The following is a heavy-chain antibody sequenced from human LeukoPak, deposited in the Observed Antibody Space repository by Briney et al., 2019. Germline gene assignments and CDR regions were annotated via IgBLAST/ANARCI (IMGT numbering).Heavy chain of an antibody. J-gene: IGHJ4*02. D-gene: IGHD3-10*01. Sequence: GGSLRLSCAASGFTFSGYGMHWVRQAPGKGLEWVALISFDGSNQYYADSVKGRFTISRDNSKNTLYLQISSLRAEDTAVYYCAKNYYGSGSYYKGFDYWGQGTLVTVSS. CDR2: ISFDGSNQ. CDR3: AKNYYGSGSYYKGFDY. CDR1: GFTFSGYG. V-gene: IGHV3-30*18.